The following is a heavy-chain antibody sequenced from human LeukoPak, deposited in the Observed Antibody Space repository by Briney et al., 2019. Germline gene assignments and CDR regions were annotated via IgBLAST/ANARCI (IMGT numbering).Heavy chain of an antibody. CDR3: ARDGGAYYFDY. J-gene: IGHJ4*02. CDR2: ISYDGSNK. CDR1: GFTFSSYA. Sequence: GGSLRLSCAASGFTFSSYAMHWVRQAPGKGLEWVAVISYDGSNKYYADSVKGRFTISRDNSKNTLYLQMNSLRAEDTAVYYCARDGGAYYFDYWGQGTLVTVSS. V-gene: IGHV3-30-3*01.